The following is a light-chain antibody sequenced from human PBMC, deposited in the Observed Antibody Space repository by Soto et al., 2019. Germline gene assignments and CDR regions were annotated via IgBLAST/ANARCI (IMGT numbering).Light chain of an antibody. CDR3: QQGYSTPPT. Sequence: DIQMTQSPSSLSASVGDRVTITCRASQSISSYLNWYQQKPGKAPKLLIYAASSLQSGVPSRFSGSGSGTDFTLTISSLQPEDFGTYYCQQGYSTPPTFGGGTKVEIK. V-gene: IGKV1-39*01. CDR1: QSISSY. CDR2: AAS. J-gene: IGKJ4*01.